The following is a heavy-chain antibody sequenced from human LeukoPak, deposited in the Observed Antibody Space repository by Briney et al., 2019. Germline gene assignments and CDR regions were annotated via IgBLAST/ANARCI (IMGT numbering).Heavy chain of an antibody. Sequence: GGSLRLSCAASGVTFSNYWMHWVRHAPGKGLVWVSRIYSDGSSTSYADSVKGRFTTSRDNAKNTLYLQMNSLRAEDTAVYYCARDYVFSTATVIKRTHAFDIWGQGTMVTVSS. CDR2: IYSDGSST. CDR1: GVTFSNYW. V-gene: IGHV3-74*01. CDR3: ARDYVFSTATVIKRTHAFDI. J-gene: IGHJ3*02. D-gene: IGHD4-17*01.